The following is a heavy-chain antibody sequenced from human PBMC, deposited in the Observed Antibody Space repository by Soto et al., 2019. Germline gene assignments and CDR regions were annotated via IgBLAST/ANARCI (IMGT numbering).Heavy chain of an antibody. CDR1: GFTVTSNY. J-gene: IGHJ6*02. V-gene: IGHV3-53*01. D-gene: IGHD3-10*01. CDR2: ILGGGGT. Sequence: EVQVAESGGGMIQPGGSLRLSCAVSGFTVTSNYMSWVCQAPGTGLEWVSVILGGGGTDYADSVKGRFTISRDNSKNTVYLQMSSLRAEDTAVYYCARDGSFDGMDVWGQGTTVTVS. CDR3: ARDGSFDGMDV.